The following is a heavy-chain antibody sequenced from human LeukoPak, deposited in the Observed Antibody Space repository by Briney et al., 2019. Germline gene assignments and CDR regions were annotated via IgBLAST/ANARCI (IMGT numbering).Heavy chain of an antibody. D-gene: IGHD3-22*01. CDR3: VRHYDSAPYGTRNFMVYTDF. CDR1: GYTCSTYW. CDR2: ISPGGSNT. V-gene: IGHV5-51*01. Sequence: NHGASLKISCKCSGYTCSTYWFGWGRHMPGKGLGWVGIISPGGSNTRSSPSIQGQVTVSVAKSIITAFLRWNSLTASDTATYYCVRHYDSAPYGTRNFMVYTDFWGQGTLVTVSS. J-gene: IGHJ4*02.